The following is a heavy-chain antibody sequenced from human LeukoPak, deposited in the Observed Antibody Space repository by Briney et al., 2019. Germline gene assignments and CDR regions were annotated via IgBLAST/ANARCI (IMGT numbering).Heavy chain of an antibody. Sequence: TGGSLRLSCAASGFTFSSYSMNWVRQAPGKGLEWVSSISSSISYIYYADSVKGRFTISRDNAKNSLYLQMNSLRAEDTAVYYCARDPPILTGPYYYYMDVWGKGTTVTISS. CDR3: ARDPPILTGPYYYYMDV. CDR1: GFTFSSYS. CDR2: ISSSISYI. D-gene: IGHD3-9*01. V-gene: IGHV3-21*01. J-gene: IGHJ6*03.